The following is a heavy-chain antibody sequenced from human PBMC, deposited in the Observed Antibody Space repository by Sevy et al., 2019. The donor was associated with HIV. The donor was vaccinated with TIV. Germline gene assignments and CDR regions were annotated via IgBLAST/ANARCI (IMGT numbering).Heavy chain of an antibody. Sequence: GGSLRLSCAASGFTFSSFGMHWVRQAPGKGLEWVAVIWYDGSSKFYAYSVKGRFTISRDNSTNTLYLQMSSLRAEDTAMYYCARVTGGSGWYVFDYWGQGTLVTVSS. CDR3: ARVTGGSGWYVFDY. CDR2: IWYDGSSK. CDR1: GFTFSSFG. D-gene: IGHD6-19*01. V-gene: IGHV3-33*01. J-gene: IGHJ4*02.